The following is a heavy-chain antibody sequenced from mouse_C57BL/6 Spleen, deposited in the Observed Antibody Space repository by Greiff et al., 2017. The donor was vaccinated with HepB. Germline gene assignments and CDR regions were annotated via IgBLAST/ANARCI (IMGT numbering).Heavy chain of an antibody. V-gene: IGHV14-1*01. D-gene: IGHD2-4*01. Sequence: VQLQQSGAELVRPGASVKLSCTASGFNIKDYYMHWVKQRPEQGLEWIGRIDPEDGDTEYAPKFQGKATMTADTSSNTAYLQLSSLTSEDTAVYYCTTSDYDAYYFDYWGQGTTLTVSS. J-gene: IGHJ2*01. CDR1: GFNIKDYY. CDR2: IDPEDGDT. CDR3: TTSDYDAYYFDY.